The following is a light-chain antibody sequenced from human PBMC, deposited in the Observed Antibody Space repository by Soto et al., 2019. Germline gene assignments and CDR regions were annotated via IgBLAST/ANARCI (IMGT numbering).Light chain of an antibody. J-gene: IGKJ4*01. CDR3: QQYNYWPTEVT. CDR1: QTVSSN. CDR2: GVS. V-gene: IGKV3D-15*01. Sequence: EIVLTQAPTTLSVSPGERATLSCRASQTVSSNLAWYQQKPGQPPRLLMSGVSTRATGIPARFSGSGSGTESAPTISGLKAVKFGVYDCQQYNYWPTEVTFGGGTKGKIK.